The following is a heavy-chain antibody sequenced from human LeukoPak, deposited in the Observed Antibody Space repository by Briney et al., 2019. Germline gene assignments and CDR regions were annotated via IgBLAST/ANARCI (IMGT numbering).Heavy chain of an antibody. D-gene: IGHD3-3*01. V-gene: IGHV1-2*02. J-gene: IGHJ4*02. CDR1: GYTFTGYY. CDR3: ARVGLRFLEWLLSFDY. Sequence: GASVKVSCKASGYTFTGYYMHWVRQAPGQGLEWMGWINPNSGGTNYAQKFQGRVTMTRDTSISTAYMELSRLRSDDTAVYYCARVGLRFLEWLLSFDYWGQGTLVTVSS. CDR2: INPNSGGT.